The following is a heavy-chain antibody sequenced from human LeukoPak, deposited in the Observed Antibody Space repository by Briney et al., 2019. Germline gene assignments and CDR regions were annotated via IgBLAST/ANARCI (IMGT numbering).Heavy chain of an antibody. CDR1: GYTFTSYG. J-gene: IGHJ4*02. CDR3: ARDSGRGGYSYGYSYY. D-gene: IGHD5-18*01. CDR2: ISAYNGNT. Sequence: ASVKVSCKASGYTFTSYGISWVRQAPGQGLEWMGWISAYNGNTNYAQKLQGRVTMTTDTSTSTAYMELRSLRSDDTAVYYCARDSGRGGYSYGYSYYWGQGTLVTVSS. V-gene: IGHV1-18*01.